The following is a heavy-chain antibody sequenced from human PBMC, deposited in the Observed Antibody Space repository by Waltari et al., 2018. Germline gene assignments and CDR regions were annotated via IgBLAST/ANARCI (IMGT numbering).Heavy chain of an antibody. CDR3: AREVYDSSGYYSNWFDP. D-gene: IGHD3-22*01. V-gene: IGHV3-53*02. CDR1: GFTVSSNY. CDR2: IYSGGST. Sequence: EVQLVETGGGLIQPGGSLRLSCAASGFTVSSNYMSWVRQAQGKGLEWVSVIYSGGSTYYADSVKGRFTISRDNSKNTLYLQMNSLRAEDTAVYYCAREVYDSSGYYSNWFDPWGQGTLVTVSS. J-gene: IGHJ5*02.